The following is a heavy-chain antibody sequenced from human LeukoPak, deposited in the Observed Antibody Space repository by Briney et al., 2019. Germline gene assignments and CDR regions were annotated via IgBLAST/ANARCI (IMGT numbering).Heavy chain of an antibody. CDR3: AREDYYYGMDV. CDR2: ISAYNGNT. J-gene: IGHJ6*02. CDR1: GYTFTSYG. V-gene: IGHV1-18*01. Sequence: ASVKVSCKASGYTFTSYGISWVRQAPGQGLEWMGWISAYNGNTNYAQKFQGRVTMTRNTSISTAYMELSSLRSEDTAVYYCAREDYYYGMDVWGQGTTVTVSS.